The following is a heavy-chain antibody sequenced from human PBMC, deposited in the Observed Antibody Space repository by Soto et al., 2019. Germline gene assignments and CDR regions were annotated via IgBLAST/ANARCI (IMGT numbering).Heavy chain of an antibody. J-gene: IGHJ3*02. CDR2: INPNSGGT. Sequence: NGNSRRWLHHAKGQGLEWMGWINPNSGGTNYAQKFQGWVTMTRDTSISTAYMELSRLRSDDTAVYYCAAALGAARDDAFDIWGQGTMVTVSS. CDR1: NGNS. D-gene: IGHD6-6*01. CDR3: AAALGAARDDAFDI. V-gene: IGHV1-2*04.